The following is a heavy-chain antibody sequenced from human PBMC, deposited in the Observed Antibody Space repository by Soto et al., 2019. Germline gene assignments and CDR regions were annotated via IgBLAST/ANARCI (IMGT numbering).Heavy chain of an antibody. V-gene: IGHV3-9*01. CDR2: ISWNSGRI. D-gene: IGHD3-22*01. Sequence: GGSLRLSCVGSGFTLNDYAMHWVRQVPGKGLEWVSGISWNSGRIGYADSVKGRFTISRDNAKNSLYLQMNSLRAEDTAVYYCARWDHYYDSSGYLLDPWGQGTLVTVSS. CDR1: GFTLNDYA. J-gene: IGHJ5*02. CDR3: ARWDHYYDSSGYLLDP.